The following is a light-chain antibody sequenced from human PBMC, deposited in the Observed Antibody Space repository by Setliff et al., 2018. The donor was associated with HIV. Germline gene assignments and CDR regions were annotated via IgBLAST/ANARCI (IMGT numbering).Light chain of an antibody. V-gene: IGKV1-8*01. CDR1: QDMSGY. J-gene: IGKJ1*01. CDR3: QHYHTFPWT. Sequence: IRMAQSPSSLSASTGDRVTITCRASQDMSGYVAWYQQKPGKAPRLLIYAASTLQDGVPSRFSGSGSGTDFSLTISGLQSEDVAIYYCQHYHTFPWTFGLGTKVDIK. CDR2: AAS.